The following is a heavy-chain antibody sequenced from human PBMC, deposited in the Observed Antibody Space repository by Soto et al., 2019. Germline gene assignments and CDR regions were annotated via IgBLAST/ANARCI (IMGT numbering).Heavy chain of an antibody. J-gene: IGHJ4*02. CDR2: ISWDGGST. Sequence: GGSLRLSCAASGFTFDDYTMHWVRQAPGKGLEWVSLISWDGGSTYYADSVKGRFTISRDNSKNSLYLQMNSLRTEDTALYYCAKDIAWELLGPIDYWGQGTLVTVSS. D-gene: IGHD1-26*01. CDR1: GFTFDDYT. V-gene: IGHV3-43*01. CDR3: AKDIAWELLGPIDY.